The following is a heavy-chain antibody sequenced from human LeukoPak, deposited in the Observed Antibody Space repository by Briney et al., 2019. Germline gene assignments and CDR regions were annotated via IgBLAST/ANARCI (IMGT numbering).Heavy chain of an antibody. CDR1: GYTFTSYD. Sequence: ASVKVSCKASGYTFTSYDISWVRQAPGQGLEWMGYISGYNGNTIYAQKVQDRVTMTTDTSTSTAYMELRSLRSDDMAVYYCARWGGTYQTYFDYWGQGTLVTVSS. D-gene: IGHD2-2*01. CDR2: ISGYNGNT. V-gene: IGHV1-18*03. CDR3: ARWGGTYQTYFDY. J-gene: IGHJ4*02.